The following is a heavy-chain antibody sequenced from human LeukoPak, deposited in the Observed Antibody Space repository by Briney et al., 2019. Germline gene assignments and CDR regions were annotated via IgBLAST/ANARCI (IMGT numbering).Heavy chain of an antibody. D-gene: IGHD4-11*01. CDR3: ARGNMWDYRRYYYYMDV. Sequence: SETLSLTCTVSGDSISSRSYYWGWIRQPPGKGLEWIGSIYYSGSTYYNPSLKSRVTISVNTSKNQFSLKLNSVTAADTAIYYCARGNMWDYRRYYYYMDVWGKGTTVTVSS. J-gene: IGHJ6*03. CDR2: IYYSGST. V-gene: IGHV4-39*01. CDR1: GDSISSRSYY.